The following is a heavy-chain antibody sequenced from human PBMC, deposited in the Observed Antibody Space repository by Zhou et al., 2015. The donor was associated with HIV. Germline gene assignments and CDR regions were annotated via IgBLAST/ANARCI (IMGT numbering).Heavy chain of an antibody. V-gene: IGHV1-69*01. Sequence: QVQLVQSGAEVKKPGSSVKVSCKASGGTFSSYAISWVRQAPGQGLEWMGGIIPIFGTANYAQKFQGRVTITADESTSTAYMELSSLRSEDTAVYYCARAQDTSGYSYGYGTGAAFDPWGQGTLVTVSS. CDR1: GGTFSSYA. J-gene: IGHJ5*02. D-gene: IGHD5-18*01. CDR2: IIPIFGTA. CDR3: ARAQDTSGYSYGYGTGAAFDP.